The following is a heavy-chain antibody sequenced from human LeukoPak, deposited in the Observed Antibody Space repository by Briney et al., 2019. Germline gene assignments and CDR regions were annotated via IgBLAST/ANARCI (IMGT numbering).Heavy chain of an antibody. CDR1: GFTFSSYG. Sequence: GGSLRLSCAASGFTFSSYGMHWVRQAPGKGLEWVSYIRYDGSDKHYADSVKGRFTISRDDSKNTLYLQMSSLRAEDTAVYYCARDWDYNFWSNYDHWGQGNLVTVSS. V-gene: IGHV3-30*02. J-gene: IGHJ4*02. CDR2: IRYDGSDK. D-gene: IGHD3-3*01. CDR3: ARDWDYNFWSNYDH.